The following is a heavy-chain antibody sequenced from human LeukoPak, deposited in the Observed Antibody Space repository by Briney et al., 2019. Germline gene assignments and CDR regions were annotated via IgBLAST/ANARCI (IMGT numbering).Heavy chain of an antibody. CDR2: IIPIFGTA. CDR1: GGTFSSYA. J-gene: IGHJ4*02. V-gene: IGHV1-69*13. D-gene: IGHD5-18*01. Sequence: SVKVSCKASGGTFSSYAISWVRQAPGQGLEWMGGIIPIFGTANYAQKFQGRVTITADESTSTAYMELSSLRSEDAAVYYCARRRGYSYGTFDYWGQGTLVTVSS. CDR3: ARRRGYSYGTFDY.